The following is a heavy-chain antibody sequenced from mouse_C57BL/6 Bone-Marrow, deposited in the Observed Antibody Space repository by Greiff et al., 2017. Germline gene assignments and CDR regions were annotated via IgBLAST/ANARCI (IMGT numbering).Heavy chain of an antibody. CDR3: ARVGYYGSSYPYYAMDY. CDR2: IYPGGGYT. CDR1: GYTFTNYW. J-gene: IGHJ4*01. V-gene: IGHV1-63*01. D-gene: IGHD1-1*01. Sequence: QVQLQQSGAELVRPGTSVKMSCKASGYTFTNYWIGWAKQRPGHGLEWIGDIYPGGGYTNYNEKFKGKDTLTADKSSSTAYMQFSSLTSEDSAIYYCARVGYYGSSYPYYAMDYWGQGTSVTVSS.